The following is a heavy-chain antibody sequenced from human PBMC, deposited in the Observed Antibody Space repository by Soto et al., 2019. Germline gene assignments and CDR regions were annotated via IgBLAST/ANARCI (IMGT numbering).Heavy chain of an antibody. D-gene: IGHD3-10*01. V-gene: IGHV4-34*01. Sequence: PLGTPSPTLGVYGGALSGFYWGLVPPPPGKGLEWIGEVNHSGSTNYKPSLKSRVTISVDTSKSQFSLKLSSVTAADTALYYCARKYLPYYGSGSPYGMDVWGQGTTVTVS. J-gene: IGHJ6*02. CDR3: ARKYLPYYGSGSPYGMDV. CDR1: GGALSGFY. CDR2: VNHSGST.